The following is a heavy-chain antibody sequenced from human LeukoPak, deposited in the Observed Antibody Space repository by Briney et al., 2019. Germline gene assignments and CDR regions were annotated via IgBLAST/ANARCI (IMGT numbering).Heavy chain of an antibody. CDR1: GGSIDITNY. V-gene: IGHV4-4*02. CDR2: IAHDGTT. CDR3: TREDTPYCPFAY. D-gene: IGHD1-26*01. J-gene: IGHJ4*02. Sequence: SETLSLTCGVSGGSIDITNYWSWVRQAPGKGLEWIGEIAHDGTTNYNPSLRSRVAMSFDRANNQFSLSLTSVTAADTAVYYCTREDTPYCPFAYWGQGVLVTVSS.